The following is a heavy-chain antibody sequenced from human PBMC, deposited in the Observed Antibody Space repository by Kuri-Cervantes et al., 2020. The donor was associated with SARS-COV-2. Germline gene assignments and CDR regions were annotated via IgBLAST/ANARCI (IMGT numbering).Heavy chain of an antibody. Sequence: ESLKISCAVYGGSFSGYYWSWIRQPPGKGLEWIWEINHSGSTNYNPSLKSRVTISVDTSKNQFSLKLSSVTAADTAVYYCASSGWRKPAFDYWGQGTLVTVSS. CDR1: GGSFSGYY. J-gene: IGHJ4*02. CDR3: ASSGWRKPAFDY. CDR2: INHSGST. V-gene: IGHV4-34*01. D-gene: IGHD6-19*01.